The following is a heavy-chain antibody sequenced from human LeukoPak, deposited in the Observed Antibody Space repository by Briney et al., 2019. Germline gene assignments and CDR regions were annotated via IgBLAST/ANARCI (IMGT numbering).Heavy chain of an antibody. D-gene: IGHD3-22*01. Sequence: GGSLRLSCAASGFTFSSYGMHWVRQAPGKGLEWVAVISYDGSNKYYADSVKGRFTISRDNSKNTLYLQMNSLRAEDTAVYYCATSRDFYDSSGYYPYYFDWWGQGTLVTVSS. CDR1: GFTFSSYG. CDR2: ISYDGSNK. V-gene: IGHV3-30*03. CDR3: ATSRDFYDSSGYYPYYFDW. J-gene: IGHJ4*02.